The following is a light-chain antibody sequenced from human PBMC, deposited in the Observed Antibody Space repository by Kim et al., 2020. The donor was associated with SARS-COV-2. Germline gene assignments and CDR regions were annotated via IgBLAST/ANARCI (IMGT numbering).Light chain of an antibody. Sequence: QSALTQPVSVSGSPGQSVPISCTGTSSDVGKYDRVSWYQQYPGKAPRLIIYQDNNRPSGVSNRFSGSKSGNTASLTISGLQAEDEADYYCCSYTNTNTWIFGGGTQLTVL. J-gene: IGLJ2*01. CDR3: CSYTNTNTWI. CDR1: SSDVGKYDR. CDR2: QDN. V-gene: IGLV2-14*02.